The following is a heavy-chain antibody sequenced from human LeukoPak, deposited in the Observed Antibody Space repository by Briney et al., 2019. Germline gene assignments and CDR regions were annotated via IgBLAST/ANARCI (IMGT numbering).Heavy chain of an antibody. CDR2: ISAGGGST. D-gene: IGHD2-15*01. J-gene: IGHJ4*02. CDR1: GFTFSSYA. Sequence: GGSLRLSCAASGFTFSSYAMSWVRQAPGKGLEWVSVISAGGGSTYYADSVKGRFTISRDSSKNTLYLQMNSLRAEDTAVYYCAKRVVVAATTYHFDYWGQGTLVTVSS. V-gene: IGHV3-23*01. CDR3: AKRVVVAATTYHFDY.